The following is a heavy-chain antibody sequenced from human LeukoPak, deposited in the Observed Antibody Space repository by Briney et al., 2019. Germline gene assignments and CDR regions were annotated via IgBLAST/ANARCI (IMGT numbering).Heavy chain of an antibody. CDR3: ARVRCSGGSCYGAFDI. CDR2: IIPILGIA. Sequence: ASVKLSCKASGGTFSSYAISWVRQAPGQGLEWMGRIIPILGIANYAQKFQGRVTITADKSTSTAYMELSSLRSEDTAVYYCARVRCSGGSCYGAFDIWGQGTMVTVSS. CDR1: GGTFSSYA. V-gene: IGHV1-69*04. D-gene: IGHD2-15*01. J-gene: IGHJ3*02.